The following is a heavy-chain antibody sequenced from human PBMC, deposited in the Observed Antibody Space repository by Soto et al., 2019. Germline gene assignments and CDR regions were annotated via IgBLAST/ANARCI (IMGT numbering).Heavy chain of an antibody. CDR1: GFTFSDYY. V-gene: IGHV3-11*01. CDR3: ARDLKPREALAPYYFDY. CDR2: ISSSGSTI. J-gene: IGHJ4*02. Sequence: GGSLRLSCAASGFTFSDYYMSWIRQAPGKGLEWISYISSSGSTIYHADSVKGRFTISRDNAKNSLYLQMNGLRAEDTAVYYCARDLKPREALAPYYFDYWGQGTLVAVSS. D-gene: IGHD1-1*01.